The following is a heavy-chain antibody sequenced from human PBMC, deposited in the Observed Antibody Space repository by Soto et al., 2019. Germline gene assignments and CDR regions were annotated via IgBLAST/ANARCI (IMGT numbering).Heavy chain of an antibody. CDR3: AHRVLRTVFGLVTTTAIYFDF. V-gene: IGHV2-5*02. D-gene: IGHD3-3*01. CDR2: IYWDDDK. Sequence: QITLNESGPTQVKPRQTLTLTCTFSGFSLTTSGVGVGWIRQSPGKAPEWLALIYWDDDKRYSPYLKSRLTITKATSKNQVVLTMADLDPADTATYYCAHRVLRTVFGLVTTTAIYFDFWGQGTPVAVSS. J-gene: IGHJ4*02. CDR1: GFSLTTSGVG.